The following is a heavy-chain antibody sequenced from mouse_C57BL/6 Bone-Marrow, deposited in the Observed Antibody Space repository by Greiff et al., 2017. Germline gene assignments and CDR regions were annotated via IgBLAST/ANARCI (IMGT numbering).Heavy chain of an antibody. V-gene: IGHV5-4*01. CDR1: GFTFSSYA. CDR2: ISDGGSYT. D-gene: IGHD1-1*01. Sequence: DVQLVESGGGLVKPGGSLKLSCAASGFTFSSYAMSWVRQTPEKRLEWVATISDGGSYTYYPDNVKGRFTISRDNAKNNLYLQMSHLKSEDTAMYYCAREGGTVVATGGMDYWGQGTSVTVSS. J-gene: IGHJ4*01. CDR3: AREGGTVVATGGMDY.